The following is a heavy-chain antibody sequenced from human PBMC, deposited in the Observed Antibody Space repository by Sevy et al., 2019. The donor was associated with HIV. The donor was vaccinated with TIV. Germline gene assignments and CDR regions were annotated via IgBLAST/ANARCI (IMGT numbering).Heavy chain of an antibody. D-gene: IGHD3-22*01. J-gene: IGHJ3*02. V-gene: IGHV5-51*01. CDR2: IYPGDSDT. CDR1: GYSFTSYW. CDR3: ARLRNYDSSGYMSVDAFDI. Sequence: GESLKISCKGSGYSFTSYWIGWVRQMPGKGLEWMGIIYPGDSDTRYSPSFRGQVTISADKSISTVYMQRSSVKASDTAMYYCARLRNYDSSGYMSVDAFDIWGLGTMVTVSS.